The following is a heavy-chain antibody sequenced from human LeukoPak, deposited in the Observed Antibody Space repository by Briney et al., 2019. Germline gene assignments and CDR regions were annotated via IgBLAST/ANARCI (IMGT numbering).Heavy chain of an antibody. CDR3: AKDRAYGDYARVGPFDY. CDR2: ISGSGGST. V-gene: IGHV3-23*01. J-gene: IGHJ4*02. CDR1: GGSLSSYY. D-gene: IGHD4-17*01. Sequence: ETLSLTCTISGGSLSSYYWSWIRQAPGKGLEWVSAISGSGGSTYYADSVKGRFTISRDNSKNTLYLQMNSLRAEDTAVYYCAKDRAYGDYARVGPFDYWGQGTLVTVSS.